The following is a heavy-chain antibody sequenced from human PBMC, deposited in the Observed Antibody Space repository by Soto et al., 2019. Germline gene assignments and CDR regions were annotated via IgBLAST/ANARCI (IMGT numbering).Heavy chain of an antibody. V-gene: IGHV4-30-4*01. CDR3: ARWEITMVRGVRRGIDH. D-gene: IGHD3-10*01. J-gene: IGHJ5*02. CDR2: IYYSGST. Sequence: PXETLSLTCAVCGGSISSGDDYWSWIRQPPGKGLEWIGYIYYSGSTYYNPSLKSRVTISVDTSKDQFSLKLSSVTAADTAVYYCARWEITMVRGVRRGIDHWGQGTLVTVSS. CDR1: GGSISSGDDY.